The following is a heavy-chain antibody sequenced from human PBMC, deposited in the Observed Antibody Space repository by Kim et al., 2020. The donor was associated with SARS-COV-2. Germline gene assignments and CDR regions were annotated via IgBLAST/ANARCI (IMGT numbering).Heavy chain of an antibody. D-gene: IGHD6-13*01. J-gene: IGHJ4*02. CDR3: ASAYSSSWYGYYFDY. V-gene: IGHV4-39*01. Sequence: PSLKSRVTISVDMSKNQFSLKLSSVTAADTAVYYCASAYSSSWYGYYFDYWGQGTLVTVSS.